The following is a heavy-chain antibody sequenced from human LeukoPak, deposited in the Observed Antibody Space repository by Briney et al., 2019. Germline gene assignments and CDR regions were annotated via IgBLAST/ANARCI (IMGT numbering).Heavy chain of an antibody. CDR2: IYYSGST. Sequence: SETLSLTCTVSGGSISSHYWSWIRQPPGKGLEWIGYIYYSGSTNYNPSLKSRVTISVDTSKNQFSLKLSSVTAADTAVYYCARAAKCEGDFDYWGQGTLVTVSS. CDR3: ARAAKCEGDFDY. V-gene: IGHV4-59*11. J-gene: IGHJ4*02. D-gene: IGHD5-18*01. CDR1: GGSISSHY.